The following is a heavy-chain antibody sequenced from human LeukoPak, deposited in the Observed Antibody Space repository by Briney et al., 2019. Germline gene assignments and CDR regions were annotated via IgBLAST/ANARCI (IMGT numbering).Heavy chain of an antibody. V-gene: IGHV3-7*01. CDR3: AGGYYYSGTYYLSFFDY. D-gene: IGHD3-10*01. CDR1: GFTFNKYW. CDR2: INQDDSQI. Sequence: GGSLRLSCAASGFTFNKYWLTWVRQAPGKGLEWVANINQDDSQIYYLESVEGRFTITRDNAKNSLHLQMNSLRAEDTAVYYCAGGYYYSGTYYLSFFDYWGQGTLVTVSS. J-gene: IGHJ4*02.